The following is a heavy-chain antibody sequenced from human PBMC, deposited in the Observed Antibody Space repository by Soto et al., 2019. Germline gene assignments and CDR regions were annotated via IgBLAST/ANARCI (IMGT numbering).Heavy chain of an antibody. D-gene: IGHD3-10*01. V-gene: IGHV3-33*01. J-gene: IGHJ4*02. Sequence: QVQLVESGGGVVQPGRSLRLSCAASGFTFSLFGMHWVRQAPGKGLQWVEVIWNDGSKKYYADSVKGRFTISRDNSNNMLHLEMNSLRAEDTAVYYCARVRGGSGTFPPLYWGQGTLVTVSS. CDR1: GFTFSLFG. CDR2: IWNDGSKK. CDR3: ARVRGGSGTFPPLY.